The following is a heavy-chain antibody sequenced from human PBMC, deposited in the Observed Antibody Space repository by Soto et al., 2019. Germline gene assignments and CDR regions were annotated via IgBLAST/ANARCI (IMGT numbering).Heavy chain of an antibody. CDR1: GYTFTSYA. CDR2: INAGNGNT. J-gene: IGHJ4*02. CDR3: ARGLPLTMDY. D-gene: IGHD2-15*01. V-gene: IGHV1-3*01. Sequence: QVQLVQSGAEVKKPGASVQVSCKASGYTFTSYAMHWVHQAPGQRLEWMGWINAGNGNTKYSQRFQGRVTITRDTSASTAYMELSSLRSEDTAVFYCARGLPLTMDYWGQGTLVTVSS.